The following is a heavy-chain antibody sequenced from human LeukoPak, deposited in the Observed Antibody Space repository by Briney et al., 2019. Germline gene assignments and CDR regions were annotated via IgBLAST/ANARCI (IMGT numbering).Heavy chain of an antibody. V-gene: IGHV3-53*01. CDR2: IYTSGDT. D-gene: IGHD3-10*01. Sequence: GGSLRLSCAASGVTVSGSYMSWVRQAPGKGLEWVSVIYTSGDTYYADSVKGRFTISRDNSKNTLYLQMNSLRAEDTAVYYCAKGRDLLLWFGELLPDFDYWGQGTLVTVSS. CDR1: GVTVSGSY. J-gene: IGHJ4*02. CDR3: AKGRDLLLWFGELLPDFDY.